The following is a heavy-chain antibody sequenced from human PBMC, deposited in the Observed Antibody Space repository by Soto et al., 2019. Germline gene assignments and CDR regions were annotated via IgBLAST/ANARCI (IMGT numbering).Heavy chain of an antibody. Sequence: QVQLQQWGAGLLKPSETLSLTCAVYGGSFSGYYWSWIRQPPGKGLEWIGEINHSGSTNYNPSLRSRVTISVDTSKNQFSLKLSSVTAADTAVYYCARVEVVVVAAAPMDWFAPWGQGTLVTVSS. V-gene: IGHV4-34*01. J-gene: IGHJ5*02. CDR3: ARVEVVVVAAAPMDWFAP. CDR2: INHSGST. D-gene: IGHD2-15*01. CDR1: GGSFSGYY.